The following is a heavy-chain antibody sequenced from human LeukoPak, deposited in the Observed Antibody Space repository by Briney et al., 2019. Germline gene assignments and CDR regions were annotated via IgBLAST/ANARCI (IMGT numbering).Heavy chain of an antibody. CDR2: INHSGST. Sequence: SETLSLTCAVYGGSFSGYYWSWIRQPPGKGLEWIGEINHSGSTNYNPSLKSRVTISVDTSKNQFSLKLSSVTAADTAVYYCARALRRFLEPKDAWGKGTTVTVSS. D-gene: IGHD3-3*01. CDR1: GGSFSGYY. J-gene: IGHJ6*04. CDR3: ARALRRFLEPKDA. V-gene: IGHV4-34*01.